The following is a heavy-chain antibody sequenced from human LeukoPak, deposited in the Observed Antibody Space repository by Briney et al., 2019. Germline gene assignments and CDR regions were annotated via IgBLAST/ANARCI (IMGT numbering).Heavy chain of an antibody. CDR2: IYTSGST. V-gene: IGHV4-61*02. D-gene: IGHD2-2*01. CDR1: GGSISSSSYY. J-gene: IGHJ4*02. CDR3: ARTYCDSTTCYRFDY. Sequence: SETLSLTCTVSGGSISSSSYYWGWIRQPAGKGLEWIGRIYTSGSTNYNPSLNSRVTISVDTSENQFSLELRSVTAADAAVYYCARTYCDSTTCYRFDYWGQGTLVTVSS.